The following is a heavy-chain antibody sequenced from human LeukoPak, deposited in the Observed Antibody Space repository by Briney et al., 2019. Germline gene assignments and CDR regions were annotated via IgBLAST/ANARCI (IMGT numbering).Heavy chain of an antibody. CDR1: GFTFSTYA. J-gene: IGHJ4*02. V-gene: IGHV3-23*01. D-gene: IGHD4-17*01. CDR2: ISGSGGST. CDR3: AKDVFRAYGDWTLYYFDY. Sequence: GGSLRLSCAASGFTFSTYAMSWVRQAPGKGLEWVSGISGSGGSTYYADSVKGRFTISRDNSKNTLALQMNSLRAEDTAVYYCAKDVFRAYGDWTLYYFDYWGQGTLVTVSS.